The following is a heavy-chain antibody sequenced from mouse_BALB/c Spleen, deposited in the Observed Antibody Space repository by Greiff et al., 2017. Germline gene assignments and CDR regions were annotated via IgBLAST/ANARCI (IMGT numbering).Heavy chain of an antibody. CDR3: ARGGNDDGFAY. Sequence: EVQVVESGPGLVKPSQSLSLTCSVTGYSITSGYYWNWIRQFPGNKLEWMGYISYDGSNNYNPSLKNRISITRDTSKNQFFLKLNSVTTEDTATYYCARGGNDDGFAYWGQGTLVTVSA. V-gene: IGHV3-6*02. D-gene: IGHD2-12*01. CDR1: GYSITSGYY. J-gene: IGHJ3*01. CDR2: ISYDGSN.